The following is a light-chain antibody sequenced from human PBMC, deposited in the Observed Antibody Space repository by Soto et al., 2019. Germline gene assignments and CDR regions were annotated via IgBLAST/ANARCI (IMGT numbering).Light chain of an antibody. CDR1: QNLISDY. J-gene: IGKJ1*01. V-gene: IGKV3-20*01. CDR3: QQYGRSPTWT. Sequence: IVLTQSPGTLSLSPGERATLSCRASQNLISDYLAWYQQKPGQPPRLLIYGASRRATGIPDRFSGSGPGTDFTLSISSLESEDSAVYYCQQYGRSPTWTFGQGTKVDIK. CDR2: GAS.